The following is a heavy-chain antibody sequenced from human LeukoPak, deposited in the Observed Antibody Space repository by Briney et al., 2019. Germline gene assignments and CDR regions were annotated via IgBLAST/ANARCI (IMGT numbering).Heavy chain of an antibody. Sequence: PGGSLRLSCAASGFIFNSYGMHWVRQAPGKGLEWVAFIRNDGSNKYYADSVKGRFTISRDNSKNTLYLQMNSLRAEDTAVYYCAKVGSEGIVILRSGRGHHDWGQGTPVTVSS. CDR2: IRNDGSNK. CDR3: AKVGSEGIVILRSGRGHHD. CDR1: GFIFNSYG. V-gene: IGHV3-30*02. J-gene: IGHJ4*02. D-gene: IGHD3/OR15-3a*01.